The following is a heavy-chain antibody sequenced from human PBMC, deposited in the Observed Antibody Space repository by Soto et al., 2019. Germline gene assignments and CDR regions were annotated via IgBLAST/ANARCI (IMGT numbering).Heavy chain of an antibody. CDR3: AKDLGDFWSGYLDY. Sequence: GGSLRLSCAASGFTFSSYAMSWVRQAPGKGLEWVSAISGSGGSTYYADSVKGRFTISRDNSKNTLYLQMNSLRAEDTAVYYCAKDLGDFWSGYLDYWGQGTLVTVSS. CDR1: GFTFSSYA. D-gene: IGHD3-3*01. V-gene: IGHV3-23*01. CDR2: ISGSGGST. J-gene: IGHJ4*02.